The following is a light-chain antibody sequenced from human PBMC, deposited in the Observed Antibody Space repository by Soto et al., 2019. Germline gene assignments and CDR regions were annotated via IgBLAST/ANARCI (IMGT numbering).Light chain of an antibody. CDR2: LGS. J-gene: IGKJ5*01. CDR3: MQALQTPIT. CDR1: QSLLHSNGYNY. Sequence: DIVMTQSPLSLPVTPGEPASISCRSSQSLLHSNGYNYLDWYLQKPGQSPQLLICLGSNRASGVPDRFSGSGSGTDFTLKISRVEAEDVGVYYCMQALQTPITFGQGTRLEIK. V-gene: IGKV2-28*01.